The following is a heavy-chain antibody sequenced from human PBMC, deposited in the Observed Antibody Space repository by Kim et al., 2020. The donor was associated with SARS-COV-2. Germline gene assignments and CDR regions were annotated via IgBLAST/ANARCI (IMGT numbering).Heavy chain of an antibody. CDR1: GYSFTSYW. Sequence: GESLKISCKGSGYSFTSYWIGWVRQMPGKGLEWMGIIYPGDSDTRYSPSFQGQVTISADKSISTAYLQWSSLKASDTAMYYCARQKLCSSSSAGCYYYGMDVWGQGTTVTVSS. V-gene: IGHV5-51*01. CDR3: ARQKLCSSSSAGCYYYGMDV. CDR2: IYPGDSDT. D-gene: IGHD6-6*01. J-gene: IGHJ6*02.